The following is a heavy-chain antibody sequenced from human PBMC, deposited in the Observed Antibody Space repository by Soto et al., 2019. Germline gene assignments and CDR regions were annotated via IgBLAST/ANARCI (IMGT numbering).Heavy chain of an antibody. Sequence: SLRLSCAASGFTFSSYSMNWVRQAPGKGLEWVSSISSSSSYIYYADSGKGRFTISRDNAKNSLYLQMNSLRAEDTAVYYCARDDGGIAEAGTRGXWGQGTLVTVSX. V-gene: IGHV3-21*01. CDR3: ARDDGGIAEAGTRGX. CDR1: GFTFSSYS. D-gene: IGHD6-13*01. J-gene: IGHJ5*02. CDR2: ISSSSSYI.